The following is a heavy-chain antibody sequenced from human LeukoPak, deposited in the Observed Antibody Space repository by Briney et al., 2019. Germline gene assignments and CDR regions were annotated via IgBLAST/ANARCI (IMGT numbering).Heavy chain of an antibody. J-gene: IGHJ4*02. CDR2: IKQDGSEK. CDR1: GFTFSSYW. Sequence: GGSLRLSCAASGFTFSSYWMSWVRQAPGKGLEWVANIKQDGSEKYYVDSVKGRFTISRDNAKNSLYLQMNSLRAEDTAVYYCARAAIVVVVAAMNFDYWGQGTLVTVSS. D-gene: IGHD2-15*01. V-gene: IGHV3-7*01. CDR3: ARAAIVVVVAAMNFDY.